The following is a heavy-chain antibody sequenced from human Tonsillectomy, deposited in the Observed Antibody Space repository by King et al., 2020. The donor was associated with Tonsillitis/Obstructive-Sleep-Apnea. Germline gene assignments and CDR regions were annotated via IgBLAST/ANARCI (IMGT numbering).Heavy chain of an antibody. CDR2: IKSKTDGGTA. CDR3: TTYDFWSGYSY. V-gene: IGHV3-15*01. CDR1: GFTVSNAW. Sequence: VQLAESGGGLVKPGGSLRLSCAASGFTVSNAWMSWVRQAPGKGLEWVGRIKSKTDGGTADYGAPVKGRFTISRDESKNTLYLQMSSLKTEDTAVYYCTTYDFWSGYSYWGQGTLVTVSS. J-gene: IGHJ4*02. D-gene: IGHD3-3*01.